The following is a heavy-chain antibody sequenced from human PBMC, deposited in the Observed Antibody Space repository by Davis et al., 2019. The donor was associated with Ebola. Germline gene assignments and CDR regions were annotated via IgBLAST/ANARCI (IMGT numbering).Heavy chain of an antibody. CDR3: ASEWFRGRYYYYGMDV. D-gene: IGHD3-10*01. V-gene: IGHV3-66*01. CDR1: GFTVSSNY. Sequence: PGGSLRLSCAASGFTVSSNYMSWVRQAPGKGLEWVSVIYSGGSTYYADSVKGRFTISRDNSKNTLYLQMNSLRAEDTAVYYCASEWFRGRYYYYGMDVWGQGTTVTVSS. J-gene: IGHJ6*02. CDR2: IYSGGST.